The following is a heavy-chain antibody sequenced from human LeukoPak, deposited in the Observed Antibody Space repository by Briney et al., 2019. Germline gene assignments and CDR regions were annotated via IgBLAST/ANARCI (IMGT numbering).Heavy chain of an antibody. D-gene: IGHD6-13*01. CDR1: GYTFTGYY. CDR2: VNPNSGGT. CDR3: ARGEIAAARTGFFGY. V-gene: IGHV1-2*02. Sequence: ASVKVSCKASGYTFTGYYMHWVRQAPGQGLEWMGWVNPNSGGTNYAQKFQGRVTMTRDTSISTAYMELSRLRSDDTAVYYCARGEIAAARTGFFGYWGQGTLVTVSS. J-gene: IGHJ4*02.